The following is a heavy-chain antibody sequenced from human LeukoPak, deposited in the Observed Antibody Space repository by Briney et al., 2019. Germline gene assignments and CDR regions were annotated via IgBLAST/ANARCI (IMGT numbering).Heavy chain of an antibody. J-gene: IGHJ3*02. Sequence: PSETLSLTCTVSGGSISSYYWSWIRQPPGKGLEWIGYIYYSGSTNYNPSLKSRVTISVDTSKNQFSLKLSSVTAADTAVYYCARESETAALGAFDIWGQGTMVTVSS. CDR1: GGSISSYY. CDR3: ARESETAALGAFDI. V-gene: IGHV4-59*01. D-gene: IGHD3-16*01. CDR2: IYYSGST.